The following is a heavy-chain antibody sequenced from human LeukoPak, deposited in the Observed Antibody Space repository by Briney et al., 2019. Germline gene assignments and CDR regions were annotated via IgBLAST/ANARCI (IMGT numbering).Heavy chain of an antibody. CDR2: INPNSGGT. CDR3: ARPLLWWPQVGYFDY. D-gene: IGHD4/OR15-4a*01. J-gene: IGHJ4*02. V-gene: IGHV1-2*02. CDR1: GYTFTGYY. Sequence: ASVKVSCKASGYTFTGYYMHWVRQAPGQGLEWMGWINPNSGGTNYAQKSQGRVTMTRDTSITTAYMELSRLRSDDTAVYFCARPLLWWPQVGYFDYWGQGTLVTVSS.